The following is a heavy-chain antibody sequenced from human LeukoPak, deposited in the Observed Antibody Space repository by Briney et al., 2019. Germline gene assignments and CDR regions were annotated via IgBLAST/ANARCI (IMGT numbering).Heavy chain of an antibody. Sequence: PGGCLRLSRASSGYPFSRYEMNCVREALGKGLEWVSYIISSSSYTYYADSLKGRVTISRDNAKNTLYLQMNSLRAEDTAVYYCARETFCTTTTCPIGDHFDYWGQGTLVTVSS. V-gene: IGHV3-21*05. CDR3: ARETFCTTTTCPIGDHFDY. CDR2: IISSSSYT. D-gene: IGHD2-2*01. J-gene: IGHJ4*02. CDR1: GYPFSRYE.